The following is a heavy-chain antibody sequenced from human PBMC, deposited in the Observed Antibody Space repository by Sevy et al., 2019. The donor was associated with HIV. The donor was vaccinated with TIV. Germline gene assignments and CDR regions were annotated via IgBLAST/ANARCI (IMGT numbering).Heavy chain of an antibody. CDR3: AGENAWGRGYS. Sequence: SETLSLTCTVSGGSMASLYWNWIRQPPGKGLEWIANIYYNGHINYNPSLKSRVTLSLDTSKNQFSLRLSSVTAADTVMYYCAGENAWGRGYSWGQGTLVTVSS. CDR2: IYYNGHI. CDR1: GGSMASLY. D-gene: IGHD1-26*01. J-gene: IGHJ4*02. V-gene: IGHV4-59*08.